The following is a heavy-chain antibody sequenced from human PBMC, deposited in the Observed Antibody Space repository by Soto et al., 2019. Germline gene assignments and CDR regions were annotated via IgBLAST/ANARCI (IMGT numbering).Heavy chain of an antibody. V-gene: IGHV4-39*01. CDR2: IYYSGST. J-gene: IGHJ4*02. CDR3: ARDTLDYREKGFDY. Sequence: PETLSLTCTVSGGSTSRSSYYWGCIRQPPGKGLEWIGSIYYSGSTYYNPSLKSRVTISVDTSKNQFSLKLSSVTAAATAVYHCARDTLDYREKGFDYWGEGHLVTVSS. CDR1: GGSTSRSSYY. D-gene: IGHD4-17*01.